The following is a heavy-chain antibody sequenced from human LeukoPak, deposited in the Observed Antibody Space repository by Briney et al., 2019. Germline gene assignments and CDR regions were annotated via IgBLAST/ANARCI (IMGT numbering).Heavy chain of an antibody. V-gene: IGHV3-30-3*01. D-gene: IGHD3-16*01. CDR2: ISYDGSNK. CDR3: ARDLLGESYY. CDR1: GFTFSSYA. Sequence: GGSLRLSCAASGFTFSSYAMHWVRQAPGKGLEWVAVISYDGSNKYYADSVKGRFTISRDNSKNTLYLQMNSLRAEDTAVYYCARDLLGESYYWGQGTLVTVS. J-gene: IGHJ4*02.